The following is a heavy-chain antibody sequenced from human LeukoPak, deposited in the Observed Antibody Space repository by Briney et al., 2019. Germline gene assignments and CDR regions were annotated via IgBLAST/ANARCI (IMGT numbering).Heavy chain of an antibody. V-gene: IGHV4-59*01. Sequence: PSETLSLTCTVSGGSISSYYWSWIRQPPGKGLEWIGYIYYSGSTNYNPSLKSRFTISVDTSKNQFSLKLSSVTAADTAVYFCARDLGGGSRQFGYWGQGTLVTVSS. CDR2: IYYSGST. D-gene: IGHD3-16*01. CDR3: ARDLGGGSRQFGY. CDR1: GGSISSYY. J-gene: IGHJ4*02.